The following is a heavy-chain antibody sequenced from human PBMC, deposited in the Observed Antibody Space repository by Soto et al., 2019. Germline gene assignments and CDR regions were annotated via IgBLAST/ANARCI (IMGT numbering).Heavy chain of an antibody. CDR3: ARSWVSASWFDP. D-gene: IGHD1-26*01. CDR2: IYYSGST. CDR1: GGSISSSSYY. J-gene: IGHJ5*02. Sequence: QLQLQESGPGLVKPSETLSLTCTVSGGSISSSSYYWGWIRQPPGKGLEWIGSIYYSGSTYYNPSLKSRVTITVDTAKNQFSLKLRSVTAADTAVYYCARSWVSASWFDPWGQGTLVTVSS. V-gene: IGHV4-39*01.